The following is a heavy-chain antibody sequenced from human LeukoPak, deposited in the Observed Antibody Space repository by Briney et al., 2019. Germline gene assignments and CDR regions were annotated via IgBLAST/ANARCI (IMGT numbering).Heavy chain of an antibody. CDR1: GGTFISYA. D-gene: IGHD6-13*01. CDR3: ARVNHRYSSSWLPYYYYYYMDV. CDR2: IIPIFGTA. Sequence: SVKVSCKASGGTFISYAISWVRQAPGQGLEWMGGIIPIFGTANYAQKFQGRVTITADKSTSTAYMELSSLRSEDTAVYYCARVNHRYSSSWLPYYYYYYMDVWGKGTTVTVSS. J-gene: IGHJ6*03. V-gene: IGHV1-69*06.